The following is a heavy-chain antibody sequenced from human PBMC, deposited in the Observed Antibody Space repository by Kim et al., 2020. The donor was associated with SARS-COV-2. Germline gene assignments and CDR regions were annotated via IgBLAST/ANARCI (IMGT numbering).Heavy chain of an antibody. CDR1: GDSVSSNSVA. V-gene: IGHV6-1*01. J-gene: IGHJ5*02. CDR2: TYYMSKWYN. CDR3: ARQTDSWT. Sequence: SQTLSLTCAISGDSVSSNSVAWNWLRQSPSRGLEWLGRTYYMSKWYNDYALSVKSRIAINPDTSRNQFSLQLKSVTPEDTAVYYCARQTDSWTWGQGILVTVSS. D-gene: IGHD3-3*01.